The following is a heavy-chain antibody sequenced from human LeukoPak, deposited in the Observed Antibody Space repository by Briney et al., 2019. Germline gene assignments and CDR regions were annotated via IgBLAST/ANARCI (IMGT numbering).Heavy chain of an antibody. CDR3: ARDSKGPAF. D-gene: IGHD2-15*01. CDR2: IYSDGGT. Sequence: GGSLRLSCAVSGLTFSRSWMDWVRQAPGKGLEWVSAIYSDGGTYYSDYVRGRFTISRDYSKNTLYLQMSSLRVEGTAVYYCARDSKGPAFWGQGTLVTVSS. J-gene: IGHJ4*02. V-gene: IGHV3-53*01. CDR1: GLTFSRSW.